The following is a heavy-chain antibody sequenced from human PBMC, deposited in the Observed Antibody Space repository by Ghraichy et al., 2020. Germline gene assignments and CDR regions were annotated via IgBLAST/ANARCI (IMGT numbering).Heavy chain of an antibody. CDR3: ARTHPAWEPQPTNWFDP. CDR1: GDSVSSNSAA. V-gene: IGHV6-1*01. CDR2: TYYRSKWYN. Sequence: SQTLSLTCAISGDSVSSNSAAWNWIRQSPSRGLEWMGRTYYRSKWYNDYAVSVKSRITINPDTSKNQFSLQLNSVTPEDTAVYYCARTHPAWEPQPTNWFDPWGQGTLVTVSS. J-gene: IGHJ5*02. D-gene: IGHD1-26*01.